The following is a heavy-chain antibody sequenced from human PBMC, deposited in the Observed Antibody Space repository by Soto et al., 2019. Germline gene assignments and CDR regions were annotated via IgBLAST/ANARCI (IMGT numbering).Heavy chain of an antibody. V-gene: IGHV1-18*01. CDR2: ISAYNGNT. CDR1: GYTFTRYG. CDR3: ARDPAARDAFDI. J-gene: IGHJ3*02. D-gene: IGHD6-6*01. Sequence: ASVKRSCKAAGYTFTRYGISWVRQTPGQGLEWMGWISAYNGNTNYAQKLQGRVTMTTDTSTSTAYMELRSLRSDDTAVYYCARDPAARDAFDIWGEGTMVTGSS.